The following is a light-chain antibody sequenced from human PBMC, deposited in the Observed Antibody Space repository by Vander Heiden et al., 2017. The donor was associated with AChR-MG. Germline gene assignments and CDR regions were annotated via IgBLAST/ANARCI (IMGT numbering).Light chain of an antibody. CDR1: EAFGNY. V-gene: IGKV1-27*01. CDR3: QKYNSALWT. CDR2: AAS. J-gene: IGKJ1*01. Sequence: IQMSQSPSYLYASVGDRITITCRASEAFGNYLAWYQQKPGKAPKLLIYAASTLQSGVPSRFSGSATGTDFTLTISSLQPEDVATDYCQKYNSALWTFGQGTKVEIK.